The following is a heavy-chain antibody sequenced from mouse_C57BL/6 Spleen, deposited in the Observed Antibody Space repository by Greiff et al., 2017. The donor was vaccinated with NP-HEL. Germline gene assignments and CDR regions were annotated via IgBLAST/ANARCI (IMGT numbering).Heavy chain of an antibody. J-gene: IGHJ1*03. CDR2: ISDGGSYT. CDR1: GFTFSSYA. Sequence: EVKLMESGGGLVKPGGSLKLSCAASGFTFSSYAMSWVRQTPEKRLEWVATISDGGSYTYYPDNVKGRFTISRDNAKNNLYLQMSHLKYEDTAMYYCAVDYGRGEYFDVWGTGTTVTVSS. CDR3: AVDYGRGEYFDV. D-gene: IGHD1-1*01. V-gene: IGHV5-4*03.